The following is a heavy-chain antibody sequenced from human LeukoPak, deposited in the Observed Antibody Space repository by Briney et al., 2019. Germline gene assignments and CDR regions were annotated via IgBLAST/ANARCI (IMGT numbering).Heavy chain of an antibody. CDR1: GFTFSSYS. Sequence: KAGGSLRLSCAASGFTFSSYSMNWVRQPPGKGLEWVSSISSSSSYIYYADSVKGRFTISRDNAKNSLYLQMNSLRAEDTAVYYCARDANDALDYWGQGTLVTVSS. CDR3: ARDANDALDY. J-gene: IGHJ4*02. D-gene: IGHD1-1*01. CDR2: ISSSSSYI. V-gene: IGHV3-21*01.